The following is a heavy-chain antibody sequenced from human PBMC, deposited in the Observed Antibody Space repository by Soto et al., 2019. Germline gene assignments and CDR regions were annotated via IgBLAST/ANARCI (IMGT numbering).Heavy chain of an antibody. Sequence: GGSLRLSCAASGFTFDDYAMHWVRQAPGKGLEWVSGISWNSGNIGYADSVKGRFTISRDNAKNSLYLQMNSLRAEDTALYYCAKDYVLRYFDWTAAYYYYYMDVWGKGTTVTVSS. D-gene: IGHD3-9*01. V-gene: IGHV3-9*01. CDR3: AKDYVLRYFDWTAAYYYYYMDV. CDR1: GFTFDDYA. CDR2: ISWNSGNI. J-gene: IGHJ6*03.